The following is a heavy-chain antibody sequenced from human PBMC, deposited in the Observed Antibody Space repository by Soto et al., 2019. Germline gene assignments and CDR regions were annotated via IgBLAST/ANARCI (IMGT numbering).Heavy chain of an antibody. J-gene: IGHJ4*02. CDR2: INHSGST. V-gene: IGHV4-34*01. CDR1: GGSFSGYY. D-gene: IGHD3-9*01. CDR3: ARSTAETYDILTGYYDY. Sequence: QVQLQQWGAGLLKPSETLSLTCAVYGGSFSGYYWSWIRQPPGKGLEWIGEINHSGSTNYNPSLKSRVTISVDTSKKQFSLKLSSVTAADTAVYYCARSTAETYDILTGYYDYWGQGTLVTVSS.